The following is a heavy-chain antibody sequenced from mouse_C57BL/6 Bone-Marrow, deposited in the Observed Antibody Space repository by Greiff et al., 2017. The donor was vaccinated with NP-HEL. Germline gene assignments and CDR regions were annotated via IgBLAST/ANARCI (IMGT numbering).Heavy chain of an antibody. CDR1: GYTFTDYY. Sequence: QVQLQQSGAELVRPGASVKLSCKASGYTFTDYYINWVKQRPGQGLEWIARIYPGSGNTYYNEKFKGKATLTAEKSSSTAYMQLSSLTSEDSAVYFCARYSKGDFDDWGKGTTLTVSS. CDR3: ARYSKGDFDD. J-gene: IGHJ2*01. CDR2: IYPGSGNT. V-gene: IGHV1-76*01. D-gene: IGHD2-5*01.